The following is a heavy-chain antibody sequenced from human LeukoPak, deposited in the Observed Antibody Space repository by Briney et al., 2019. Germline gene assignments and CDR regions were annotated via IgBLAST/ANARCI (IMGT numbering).Heavy chain of an antibody. CDR1: GGTFSSYA. V-gene: IGHV1-69*01. CDR2: IIPIFGTA. D-gene: IGHD5-18*01. J-gene: IGHJ6*02. Sequence: ASLKVSCKASGGTFSSYAISWVRQAPGQGLEWMGGIIPIFGTANYAQKFQGRVTITADESTSTAYMELSSLRSEDTAVYYCARGKDTAMVNYYYYGMDVWGQGTTVTVSS. CDR3: ARGKDTAMVNYYYYGMDV.